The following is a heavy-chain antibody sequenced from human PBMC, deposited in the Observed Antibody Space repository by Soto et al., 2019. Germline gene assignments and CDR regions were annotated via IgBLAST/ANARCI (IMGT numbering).Heavy chain of an antibody. CDR2: IWYDGSNK. CDR3: ARDNAYYYDSSGYQLDY. V-gene: IGHV3-33*01. D-gene: IGHD3-22*01. J-gene: IGHJ4*02. CDR1: GFTFSSYG. Sequence: QVQLVESGGGVVQPGRSLRLSCAASGFTFSSYGMHWVRQAPGKGLEWVAVIWYDGSNKYYADSVKGRFTISRDNSKNTLYLQMNSLSAEDTAVYYCARDNAYYYDSSGYQLDYWGQGTLVTVSS.